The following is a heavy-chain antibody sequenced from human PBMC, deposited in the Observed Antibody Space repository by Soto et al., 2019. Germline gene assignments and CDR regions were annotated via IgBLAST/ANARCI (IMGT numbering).Heavy chain of an antibody. CDR2: IVSGSTI. J-gene: IGHJ4*02. V-gene: IGHV3-11*01. D-gene: IGHD6-19*01. CDR1: GFTFSDYY. Sequence: GGSLRLSCAASGFTFSDYYMNWIRQAPGKGLEWVSYIVSGSTIYYADSVKGRFTISRDNAKNSLYLQMNSLRAEDTAVYYCARESYTSGSYYFDYWGQGTLVTVSS. CDR3: ARESYTSGSYYFDY.